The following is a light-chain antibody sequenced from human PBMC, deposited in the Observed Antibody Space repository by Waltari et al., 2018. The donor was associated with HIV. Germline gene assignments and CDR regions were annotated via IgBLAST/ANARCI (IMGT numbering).Light chain of an antibody. J-gene: IGKJ1*01. CDR2: LGS. Sequence: DIVMTQSPLSLPVTPGEPASISCRSSQRLLHRNGYNYLDWFLQKPGQSPQVLIYLGSNRAPGVPDRFSGSGSGTDFTLKISRVEAEDVGVYYCMQGLQTWTFGQGTKVEIK. V-gene: IGKV2-28*01. CDR3: MQGLQTWT. CDR1: QRLLHRNGYNY.